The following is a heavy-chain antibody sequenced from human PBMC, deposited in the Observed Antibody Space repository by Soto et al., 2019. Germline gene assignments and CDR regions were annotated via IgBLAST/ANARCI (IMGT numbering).Heavy chain of an antibody. J-gene: IGHJ4*02. Sequence: GGSLRLSCAASGFTFSSYAMSWVRQAPGKGLEWVSAISGSGGSTYYADSVKGRFTISRDNSKNTLYLQMNSLRAEDTAVYYCAKGRTTSTGNMVLMVDANFDPFDYWGQGSLVTVSS. V-gene: IGHV3-23*01. CDR3: AKGRTTSTGNMVLMVDANFDPFDY. CDR2: ISGSGGST. D-gene: IGHD2-8*01. CDR1: GFTFSSYA.